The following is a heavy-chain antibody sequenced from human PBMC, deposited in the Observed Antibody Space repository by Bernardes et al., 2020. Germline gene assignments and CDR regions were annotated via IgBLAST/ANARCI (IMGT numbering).Heavy chain of an antibody. CDR3: ANQSLARRDGYKNFAY. D-gene: IGHD5-12*01. CDR2: IYSSDDK. CDR1: RVSLSPSGGG. V-gene: IGHV2-5*01. Sequence: SGDTLRTRTQPLTRSCPCSRVSLSPSGGGLGWIRHPPGKALEWLALIYSSDDKRYSPSLKSRLTITKDTSKNQVVLTMTNMDPVDTATYYCANQSLARRDGYKNFAYWGQGTLVTVSS. J-gene: IGHJ4*02.